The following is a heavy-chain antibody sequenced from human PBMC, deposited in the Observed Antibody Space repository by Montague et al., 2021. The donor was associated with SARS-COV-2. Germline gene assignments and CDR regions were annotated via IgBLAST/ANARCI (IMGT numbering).Heavy chain of an antibody. Sequence: SETLSLTCTFSGASRSTKNYYWGWIRQPPGKGLEWIGSISYSATSYSNPSLKSRVTMSVDTSRNQLSPNLISVTVADTAVYYCARLGITLGGVIVIPYYLDFWGQGTLVTVSS. D-gene: IGHD3-16*02. CDR2: ISYSATS. CDR3: ARLGITLGGVIVIPYYLDF. V-gene: IGHV4-39*01. J-gene: IGHJ4*02. CDR1: GASRSTKNYY.